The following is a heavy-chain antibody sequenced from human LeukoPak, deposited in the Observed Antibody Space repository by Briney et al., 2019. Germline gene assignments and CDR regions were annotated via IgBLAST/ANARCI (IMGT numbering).Heavy chain of an antibody. D-gene: IGHD2-2*03. CDR2: IYHIGST. J-gene: IGHJ4*02. Sequence: SETLSLTCGVSGFSISRSYDWAWIRQPPGKGLEWIGTIYHIGSTYYSPSLGSRVTMSVDTSKNEFSLNLKSVTAADTAVYYCARAGWIITSGIDYWIQGALVTVSS. V-gene: IGHV4-38-2*01. CDR3: ARAGWIITSGIDY. CDR1: GFSISRSYD.